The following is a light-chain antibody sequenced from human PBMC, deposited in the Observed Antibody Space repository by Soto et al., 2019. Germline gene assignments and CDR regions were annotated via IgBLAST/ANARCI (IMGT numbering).Light chain of an antibody. V-gene: IGKV3-11*01. CDR2: DAS. J-gene: IGKJ4*01. CDR3: QQSSNWPLT. Sequence: EIVLTQSPATLSLSPGERATPSCRASQSVSSYLAWYQQKPGQAPRLPIYDASNRATGIPARFSGSGSGTDFTLTISSLEPEDFAVYYCQQSSNWPLTFGGGTKVDIK. CDR1: QSVSSY.